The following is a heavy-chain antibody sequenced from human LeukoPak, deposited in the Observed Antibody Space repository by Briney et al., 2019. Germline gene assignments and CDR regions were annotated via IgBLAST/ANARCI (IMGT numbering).Heavy chain of an antibody. Sequence: GGSLRLSCAASGFTFSNAWRSWVRQAQGQGLEWVGRIKSKTDGGTKEYAAPVKGRFTISRDDSKNTLYLQMNSLKTEDTAVYYCTTYVPPSGYWGQGTLVTVSS. CDR3: TTYVPPSGY. CDR1: GFTFSNAW. CDR2: IKSKTDGGTK. J-gene: IGHJ4*02. D-gene: IGHD3-10*01. V-gene: IGHV3-15*01.